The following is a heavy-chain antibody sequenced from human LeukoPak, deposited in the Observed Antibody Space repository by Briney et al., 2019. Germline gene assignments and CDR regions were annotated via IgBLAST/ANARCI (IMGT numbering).Heavy chain of an antibody. Sequence: GESLKISCKGSGYSFTSYWIGWVRQMPGKGLEWMGIIYPGDSDTRYSPSFQGHVTISADKSISTAYVQWSSLKASDTAMYYCARPRRYCSRTSCRKYYYYYYGMDVWGQGTTVTVSS. CDR3: ARPRRYCSRTSCRKYYYYYYGMDV. D-gene: IGHD2-2*01. CDR1: GYSFTSYW. CDR2: IYPGDSDT. V-gene: IGHV5-51*01. J-gene: IGHJ6*02.